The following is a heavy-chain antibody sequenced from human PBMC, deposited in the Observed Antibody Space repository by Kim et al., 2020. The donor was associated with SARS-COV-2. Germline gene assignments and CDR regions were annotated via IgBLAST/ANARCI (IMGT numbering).Heavy chain of an antibody. CDR2: ISWDSGSL. CDR3: AKDMIPY. CDR1: GFTFDDYD. Sequence: GGSLRLSCAASGFTFDDYDMHWVRQAPGKGLEWVSGISWDSGSLGYADSVKGRFTISRDNAKNSLYLQMNSMRAEDTALYYCAKDMIPYWGQGTLVTVSS. D-gene: IGHD2-2*02. J-gene: IGHJ4*02. V-gene: IGHV3-9*01.